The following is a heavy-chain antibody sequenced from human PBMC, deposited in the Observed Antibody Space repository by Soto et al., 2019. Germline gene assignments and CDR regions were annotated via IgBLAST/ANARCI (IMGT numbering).Heavy chain of an antibody. Sequence: SETLSLTCSVSDGSVSSGIYYWSWIRQPPGKGLEWIGEIYHSGSTNYNPSLKSRVTISVDKSKNQFSLKLSSVTAADTAVYYCARVDLGYYDSSGYYYWGQGTLVTVSS. V-gene: IGHV4-61*01. D-gene: IGHD3-22*01. J-gene: IGHJ4*02. CDR3: ARVDLGYYDSSGYYY. CDR2: IYHSGST. CDR1: DGSVSSGIYY.